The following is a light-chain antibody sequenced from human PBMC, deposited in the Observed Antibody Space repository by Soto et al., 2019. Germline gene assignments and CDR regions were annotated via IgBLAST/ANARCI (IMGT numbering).Light chain of an antibody. CDR2: GAS. CDR3: QQSNNWPLYT. J-gene: IGKJ2*01. Sequence: EMVMTQYPATLSLSPGERATLSCRASQSVAGNLAWYQQKPGQAPRLLIYGASTRATGVPARFSGSGSGTEFTLTISSLQSDDFGVYYCQQSNNWPLYTFGQGTKLEIK. CDR1: QSVAGN. V-gene: IGKV3-15*01.